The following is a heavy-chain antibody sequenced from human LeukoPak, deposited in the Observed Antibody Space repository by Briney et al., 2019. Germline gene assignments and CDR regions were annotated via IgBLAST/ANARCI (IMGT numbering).Heavy chain of an antibody. CDR2: INHSGST. CDR1: GGSFSGYY. Sequence: SETLSLTCAVYGGSFSGYYWSWNRQPPGKGLEWIGEINHSGSTNYNPSLKSRVTISVDTSKNQFSLKLSSVTAADTAVYYCARLAPYSSGWYDYYYYYMDVWGKGTTVTVSS. V-gene: IGHV4-34*01. D-gene: IGHD6-19*01. CDR3: ARLAPYSSGWYDYYYYYMDV. J-gene: IGHJ6*03.